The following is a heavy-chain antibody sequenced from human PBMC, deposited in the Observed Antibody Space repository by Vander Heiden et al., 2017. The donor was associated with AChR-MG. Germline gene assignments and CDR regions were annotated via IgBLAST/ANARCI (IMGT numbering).Heavy chain of an antibody. CDR2: ISSSGSTI. Sequence: QLQLVHSAGGMVKPVGSLILSCSASGFTFSDYYMSWIRQAPGKGLEWVSYISSSGSTIYYANFVKGRLTISRDNAKNSLYLQMNSRRAEDTAVYYCARARESAFDIWGQGTMVTVSS. CDR3: ARARESAFDI. V-gene: IGHV3-11*01. D-gene: IGHD1-26*01. J-gene: IGHJ3*02. CDR1: GFTFSDYY.